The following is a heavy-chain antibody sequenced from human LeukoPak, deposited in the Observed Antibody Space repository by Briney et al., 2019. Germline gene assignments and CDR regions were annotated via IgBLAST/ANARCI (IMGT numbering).Heavy chain of an antibody. CDR1: GGSLSSSSYY. J-gene: IGHJ4*02. CDR3: ARGGRIAARPFDY. CDR2: IYYSGST. D-gene: IGHD6-6*01. V-gene: IGHV4-39*07. Sequence: SETLSLTCTVSGGSLSSSSYYWGWIRQPPGKGLEWIGSIYYSGSTYYNPSLKSRVTISVDTSKNQFSLKLSSVTAADTAVYYCARGGRIAARPFDYWGQGTLVTVSS.